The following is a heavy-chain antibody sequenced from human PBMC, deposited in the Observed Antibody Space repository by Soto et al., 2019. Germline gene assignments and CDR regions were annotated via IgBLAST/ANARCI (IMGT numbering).Heavy chain of an antibody. D-gene: IGHD3-16*01. CDR3: ARGGVLGDAIDI. Sequence: QVRLQESGPGLVKPSETLSLTCTVSGGSVSSGSYYWSWIRQPPGKGLEWIGYFYFSGSTNYNPSPTRRVTISGDTTKNQFSLKLSSVTAADTAVYYCARGGVLGDAIDIWGQGTMVTVSS. J-gene: IGHJ3*02. CDR1: GGSVSSGSYY. CDR2: FYFSGST. V-gene: IGHV4-61*01.